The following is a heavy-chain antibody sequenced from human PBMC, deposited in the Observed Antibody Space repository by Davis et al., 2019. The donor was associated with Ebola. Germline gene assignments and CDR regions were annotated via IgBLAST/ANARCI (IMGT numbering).Heavy chain of an antibody. CDR3: ARGGYSYGPSNAFDV. CDR1: GYTFTSYA. CDR2: INAGNGNT. V-gene: IGHV1-3*01. D-gene: IGHD5-18*01. Sequence: ASVKVSCKASGYTFTSYAMHWVRQAPGQRLEWMGWINAGNGNTKYSQKFQGRVTITRDTSASTAYMELSSLRSEDTAVYYCARGGYSYGPSNAFDVWGRGTMVAVSS. J-gene: IGHJ3*01.